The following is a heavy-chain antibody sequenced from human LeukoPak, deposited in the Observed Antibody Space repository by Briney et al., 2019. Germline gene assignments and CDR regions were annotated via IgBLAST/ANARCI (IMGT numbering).Heavy chain of an antibody. V-gene: IGHV3-23*01. Sequence: SGGSLRLSCAASGFTFSNYAMSWVRQAPGKGLEWVSSISGSGGSTYYADSVKGRFTISRDNSKNTLYLQMNSLRAEDTAVYYCAKAEGNFWSGYSFDYWGQGTLVTVSS. CDR1: GFTFSNYA. D-gene: IGHD3-3*01. J-gene: IGHJ4*02. CDR3: AKAEGNFWSGYSFDY. CDR2: ISGSGGST.